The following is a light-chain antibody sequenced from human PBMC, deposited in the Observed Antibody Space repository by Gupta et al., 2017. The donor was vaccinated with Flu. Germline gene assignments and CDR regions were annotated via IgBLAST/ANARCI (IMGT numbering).Light chain of an antibody. Sequence: QPVVTQEPSLTVSPGGTVTLTCSSSTGAVTSGHYPIWFQQKPGQAPKIVIFGEKRKHSGTPARFSGSTVGGKAALTLAGVQTEDEADYYWLLYDRDGKSWVFGGGTKLTVL. CDR3: LLYDRDGKSWV. CDR2: GEK. V-gene: IGLV7-43*01. J-gene: IGLJ3*02. CDR1: TGAVTSGHY.